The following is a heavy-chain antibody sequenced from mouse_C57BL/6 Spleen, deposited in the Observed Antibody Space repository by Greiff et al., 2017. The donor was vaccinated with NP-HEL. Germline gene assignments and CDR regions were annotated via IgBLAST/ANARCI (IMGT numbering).Heavy chain of an antibody. Sequence: EVKVVESGGGLVQPKGSLKLSCAASGFSFSTYAMNWVRQAPGKGLEWVARIRSKSNNYATYYADSVKDRFTISRDDSESMLYLQMNNLKTEDTAMYYCVRDSSGYVGAWFAYWGQGTLVTVSA. CDR3: VRDSSGYVGAWFAY. D-gene: IGHD3-2*02. V-gene: IGHV10-1*01. J-gene: IGHJ3*01. CDR1: GFSFSTYA. CDR2: IRSKSNNYAT.